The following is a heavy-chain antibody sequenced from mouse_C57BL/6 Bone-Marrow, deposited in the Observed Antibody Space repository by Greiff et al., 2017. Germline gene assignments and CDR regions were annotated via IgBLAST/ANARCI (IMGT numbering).Heavy chain of an antibody. Sequence: QVQLQQPGAELVMPGASVKLSCKASGYTFTSYWMHWVKQRPGQGLEWIGEIDPSDSYTNYNQKFKGKSTLTVDKSSSTAYLQLSSLTSEGSAVYYCARWTAQATIWYFDVWGTGTTVTVSS. CDR3: ARWTAQATIWYFDV. CDR1: GYTFTSYW. V-gene: IGHV1-69*01. D-gene: IGHD3-2*02. J-gene: IGHJ1*03. CDR2: IDPSDSYT.